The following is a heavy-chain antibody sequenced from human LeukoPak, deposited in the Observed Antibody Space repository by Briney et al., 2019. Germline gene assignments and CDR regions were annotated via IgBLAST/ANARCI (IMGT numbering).Heavy chain of an antibody. Sequence: PGGSLRLSCAASGFTFSRFTMNWVRQAPGKGLEWVSGIGGSGTRTYYADSVKGRFTISRDNSKNTLYLQMNSLRDEDTAVYYCAKDSHWILFDDWGQGTLVTVSS. CDR1: GFTFSRFT. CDR3: AKDSHWILFDD. V-gene: IGHV3-23*01. D-gene: IGHD2-2*03. CDR2: IGGSGTRT. J-gene: IGHJ4*02.